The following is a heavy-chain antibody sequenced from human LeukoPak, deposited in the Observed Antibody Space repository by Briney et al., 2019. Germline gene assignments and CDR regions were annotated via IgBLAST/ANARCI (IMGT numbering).Heavy chain of an antibody. Sequence: MSSETLSLTCTVSGGSISSGTYYWGWIRQPPGKGLEWIGSIYHSGSTYYNPSLKSRVTISVDTSKNQFSLKLSSVTAADTAVYYCAGVRSGWSDAFDIWGQGTMVTVSS. CDR1: GGSISSGTYY. D-gene: IGHD6-19*01. J-gene: IGHJ3*02. CDR3: AGVRSGWSDAFDI. CDR2: IYHSGST. V-gene: IGHV4-39*07.